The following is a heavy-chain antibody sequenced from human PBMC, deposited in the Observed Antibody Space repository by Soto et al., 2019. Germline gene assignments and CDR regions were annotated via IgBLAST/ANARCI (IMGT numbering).Heavy chain of an antibody. CDR3: ARAYTWGVAVAGT. Sequence: QVQLVQSGAEVKKPGASVKVSCKASGYTFTSFDINWVRQATGQGLEWMGWMNPNSGNTGYAQKFQRRVTVTRNTSISTAYMELSSLSSEDTAVYYCARAYTWGVAVAGTWGQGTLVTVSS. CDR1: GYTFTSFD. D-gene: IGHD6-19*01. J-gene: IGHJ4*02. V-gene: IGHV1-8*01. CDR2: MNPNSGNT.